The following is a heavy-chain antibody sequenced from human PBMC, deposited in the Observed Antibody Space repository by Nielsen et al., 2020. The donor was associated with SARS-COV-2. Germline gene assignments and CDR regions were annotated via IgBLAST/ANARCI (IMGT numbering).Heavy chain of an antibody. V-gene: IGHV4-59*13. D-gene: IGHD5-24*01. CDR2: IYYSGST. CDR1: GGSISSYY. J-gene: IGHJ6*02. Sequence: SETLSLTCAVSGGSISSYYWSWIRQPPGKGLEWIGYIYYSGSTNYNPSLKSRVTISVDTSKNQFSLKLSSVTAADTAVYYCARAEMATSYYYYGMDVWGQGTTVTVSS. CDR3: ARAEMATSYYYYGMDV.